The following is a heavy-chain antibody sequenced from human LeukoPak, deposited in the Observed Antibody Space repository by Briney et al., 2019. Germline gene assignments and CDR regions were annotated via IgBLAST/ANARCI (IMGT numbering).Heavy chain of an antibody. CDR3: ARDSIAFDY. Sequence: GGSLRLSCAASGFTFSSYEMNWVRQAPGKGLEWISYISSSGSTIYYADSVKGRFTISRDNARNSLFLLMNSLRAEDTAVYYCARDSIAFDYWGQGTLVTVSS. CDR1: GFTFSSYE. J-gene: IGHJ4*02. CDR2: ISSSGSTI. D-gene: IGHD2-15*01. V-gene: IGHV3-48*03.